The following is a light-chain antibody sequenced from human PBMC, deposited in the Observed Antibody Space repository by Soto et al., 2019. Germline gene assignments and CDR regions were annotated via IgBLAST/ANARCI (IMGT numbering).Light chain of an antibody. CDR2: GAS. CDR1: QSVSSSY. V-gene: IGKV3-20*01. Sequence: EIVLTQSPGTLSLSPWERATLSCRASQSVSSSYLAWYQQKPCQAPRLLIYGASSRATGIPDRFSGSGSGTDFTLTISRLEPEDFAVYYWQQYGSSPDTFGQGPKLEIE. J-gene: IGKJ2*01. CDR3: QQYGSSPDT.